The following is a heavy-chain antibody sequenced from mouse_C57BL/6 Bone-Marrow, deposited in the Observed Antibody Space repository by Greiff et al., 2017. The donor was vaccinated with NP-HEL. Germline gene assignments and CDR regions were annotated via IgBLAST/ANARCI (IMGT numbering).Heavy chain of an antibody. Sequence: EVKLVESGAELVRPGASVKLSCTASGFNIKDDYMHWVTQRPEQGLEWIGWIDPENGDTEYASKFQGKATITADTSSNTAYLQLSSLTSEDTAVYYCTTYLLLRLDAMDYWGQGTSVTVSS. D-gene: IGHD1-1*01. CDR2: IDPENGDT. V-gene: IGHV14-4*01. CDR3: TTYLLLRLDAMDY. CDR1: GFNIKDDY. J-gene: IGHJ4*01.